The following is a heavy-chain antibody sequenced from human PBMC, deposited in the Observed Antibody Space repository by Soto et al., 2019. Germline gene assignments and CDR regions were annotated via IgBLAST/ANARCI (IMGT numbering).Heavy chain of an antibody. Sequence: KASETLSLTCTVSGGSISSGDYYWSWIRQPPGKGLEWIGYIYYSGSTYYNPSLKSRVTISVDTSKNQFSLKLSSVTAADTAVYYCARGGGTGTTDYWGQGTLVTVSS. J-gene: IGHJ4*02. D-gene: IGHD1-1*01. CDR2: IYYSGST. CDR3: ARGGGTGTTDY. V-gene: IGHV4-30-4*01. CDR1: GGSISSGDYY.